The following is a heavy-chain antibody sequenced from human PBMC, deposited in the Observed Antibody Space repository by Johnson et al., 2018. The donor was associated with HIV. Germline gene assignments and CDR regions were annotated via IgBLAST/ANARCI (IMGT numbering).Heavy chain of an antibody. CDR1: GFTFSSYP. CDR2: ISYDGSNK. V-gene: IGHV3-30*04. Sequence: QVQLVESGGGVVQPGKSLRLSCAASGFTFSSYPMHWVRQAPGKGLEWVAVISYDGSNKYYADSVKGRFTISRDNSKNTLYLQMNSLRAEDTAVYYCARGGYLDAFEIWGQGTMVTVSS. J-gene: IGHJ3*02. D-gene: IGHD6-13*01. CDR3: ARGGYLDAFEI.